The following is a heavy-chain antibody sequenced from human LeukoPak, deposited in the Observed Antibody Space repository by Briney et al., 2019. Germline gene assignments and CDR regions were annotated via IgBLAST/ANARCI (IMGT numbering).Heavy chain of an antibody. D-gene: IGHD3-10*02. Sequence: LPGGSLRLSCAASGFTFSSSEMNWVRQATGKGLEWVSYISSSGSTIYYADSVKGRFTISRDNAKNSLYLQMNSLRAEDTAVYYCAELGITMIGGVWGKGTTVTISS. CDR2: ISSSGSTI. V-gene: IGHV3-48*03. J-gene: IGHJ6*04. CDR3: AELGITMIGGV. CDR1: GFTFSSSE.